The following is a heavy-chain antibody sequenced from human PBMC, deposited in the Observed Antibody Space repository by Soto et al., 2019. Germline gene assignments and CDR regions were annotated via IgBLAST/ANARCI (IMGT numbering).Heavy chain of an antibody. CDR1: GFTFSTYC. V-gene: IGHV3-74*01. Sequence: AGGSLRLSCAASGFTFSTYCMHWVRHTPGTGLVWVSRTCRYGRELYYADSVKGRFTISRDDAKNTLYLQKDSLRVEDTGIYYCVRGTTAWRGMDYWGQGALVTVSS. D-gene: IGHD1-1*01. CDR3: VRGTTAWRGMDY. J-gene: IGHJ4*02. CDR2: TCRYGREL.